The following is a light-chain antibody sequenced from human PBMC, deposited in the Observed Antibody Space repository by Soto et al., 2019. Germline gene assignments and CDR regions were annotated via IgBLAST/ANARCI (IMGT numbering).Light chain of an antibody. J-gene: IGKJ5*01. Sequence: DIQMTQSPSTLSASVGDRVTITCRASQSISSWLAWYQQKPGKAPKLLIYDASSLESGVPSRLSGSGSGTEFTLTISSLQPDDFATYYCQQYNSYPITFGQGTRRRL. CDR2: DAS. V-gene: IGKV1-5*01. CDR3: QQYNSYPIT. CDR1: QSISSW.